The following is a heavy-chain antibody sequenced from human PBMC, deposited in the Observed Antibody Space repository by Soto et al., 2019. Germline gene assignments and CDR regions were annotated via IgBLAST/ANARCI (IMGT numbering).Heavy chain of an antibody. CDR2: IYYSGST. CDR3: ARGPYYDFWSGYFGPIYYYYGMDV. V-gene: IGHV4-59*01. CDR1: GGSISSYY. J-gene: IGHJ6*02. D-gene: IGHD3-3*01. Sequence: TLSLTCTVSGGSISSYYWSWIRQPPGKGLEWIGYIYYSGSTNYNPPLKSRVTISVDTSKNQFSLKLSSVTAADTAVYYCARGPYYDFWSGYFGPIYYYYGMDVWGQGTTVTVSS.